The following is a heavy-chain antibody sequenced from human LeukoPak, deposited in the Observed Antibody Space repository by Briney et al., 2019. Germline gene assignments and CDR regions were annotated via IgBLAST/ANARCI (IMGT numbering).Heavy chain of an antibody. D-gene: IGHD5-24*01. V-gene: IGHV1-24*01. CDR1: GGTFSSYA. CDR3: ATRLEAVDAFDI. J-gene: IGHJ3*02. CDR2: FDPEDGET. Sequence: GSSMKVSCKASGGTFSSYAISWVRQAPGKGLEWMGGFDPEDGETIYAQKFQGRVTMTEDTSTDTAYMELSSLRSEDTAVYYCATRLEAVDAFDIWGQGTMVTVSS.